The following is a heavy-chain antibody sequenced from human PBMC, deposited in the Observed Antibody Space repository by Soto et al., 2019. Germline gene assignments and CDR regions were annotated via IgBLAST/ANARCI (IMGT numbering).Heavy chain of an antibody. J-gene: IGHJ4*02. Sequence: GGSLRLSCAASGFTFSSYGMHWVRQAPGKGLEWVAVISYDGSNKYYADSVKGRFTISRDNSKNTLYLQMNSLRAEDTAVYYCARGGNYGDYSIDYWGLGTLVTVSS. D-gene: IGHD4-17*01. CDR1: GFTFSSYG. CDR2: ISYDGSNK. CDR3: ARGGNYGDYSIDY. V-gene: IGHV3-30*03.